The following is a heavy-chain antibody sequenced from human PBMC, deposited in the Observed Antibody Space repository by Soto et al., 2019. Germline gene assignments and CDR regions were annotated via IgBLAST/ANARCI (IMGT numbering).Heavy chain of an antibody. D-gene: IGHD1-7*01. J-gene: IGHJ6*02. Sequence: GGSLRLSCAASGFTFSSCAMSWVRQAPGKGLEWVSAISASGGNTDYAESVKGRLTMSRDNSKNTVYLQMNSLRAEDTAVYYCAKDFHFGYFRNYAEVWGQGTTVTVSS. CDR2: ISASGGNT. CDR3: AKDFHFGYFRNYAEV. V-gene: IGHV3-23*01. CDR1: GFTFSSCA.